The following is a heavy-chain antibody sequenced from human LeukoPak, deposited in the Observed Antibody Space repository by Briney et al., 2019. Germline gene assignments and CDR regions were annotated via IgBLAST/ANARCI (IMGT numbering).Heavy chain of an antibody. CDR1: GFTFSSYW. CDR2: IKQDGSEK. Sequence: GGSLRLSCAASGFTFSSYWMSWVRQAPGKGLEGVANIKQDGSEKYYVDSVKGRFTISRDNAQNSLYLQMNSLRAEDATVYYCARDYYYGSGRLGYMDVWGKGTTVTVSS. D-gene: IGHD3-10*01. CDR3: ARDYYYGSGRLGYMDV. V-gene: IGHV3-7*01. J-gene: IGHJ6*03.